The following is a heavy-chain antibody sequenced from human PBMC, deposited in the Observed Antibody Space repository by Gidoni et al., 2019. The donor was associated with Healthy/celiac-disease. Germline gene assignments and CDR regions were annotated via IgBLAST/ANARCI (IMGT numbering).Heavy chain of an antibody. CDR3: ARENSGYDEGKPRYGMDV. CDR1: GFTFSSYW. Sequence: EVQLVESGGGLVQPGGSLRLSCAASGFTFSSYWMHWVRQAPGKGLVWVSRINSDGSSTSYADSVKGRFTISRDNAKNTLYLQMNSLRAEDTAVYYCARENSGYDEGKPRYGMDVWGQGTTVTVSS. D-gene: IGHD5-12*01. J-gene: IGHJ6*02. V-gene: IGHV3-74*01. CDR2: INSDGSST.